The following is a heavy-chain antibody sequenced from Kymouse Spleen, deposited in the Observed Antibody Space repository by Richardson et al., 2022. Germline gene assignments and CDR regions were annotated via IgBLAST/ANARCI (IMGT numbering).Heavy chain of an antibody. CDR2: INPSGGST. CDR1: GYTFTSYY. V-gene: IGHV1-46*03. Sequence: QVQLVQSGAEVKKPGASVKVSCKASGYTFTSYYMHWVRQAPGQGLEWMGIINPSGGSTSYAQKFQGRVTMTRDTSTSTVYMELSSLRSEDTAVYYCAREDSSSWWYYGMDVWGQGTTVTVSS. J-gene: IGHJ6*02. CDR3: AREDSSSWWYYGMDV. D-gene: IGHD6-13*01.